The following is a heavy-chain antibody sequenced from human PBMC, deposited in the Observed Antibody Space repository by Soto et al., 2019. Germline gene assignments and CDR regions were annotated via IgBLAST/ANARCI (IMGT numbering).Heavy chain of an antibody. V-gene: IGHV4-59*01. J-gene: IGHJ5*02. D-gene: IGHD1-26*01. CDR1: GGSIRSYY. CDR2: IYYRGNT. CDR3: ARVRYSGDYYQIDP. Sequence: PSETLSLTCTVSGGSIRSYYWSWIRQPPGKGLEWIGYIYYRGNTNYNPSLKSRVIISVDTSKNQFSLKLTSVTAADTAVYYCARVRYSGDYYQIDPWGQGMLATVSS.